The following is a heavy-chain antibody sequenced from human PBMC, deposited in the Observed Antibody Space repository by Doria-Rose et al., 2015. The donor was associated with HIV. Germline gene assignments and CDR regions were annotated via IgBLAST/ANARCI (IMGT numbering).Heavy chain of an antibody. CDR2: ISGYNNNT. CDR3: ARQGEGGRAFDI. J-gene: IGHJ3*02. V-gene: IGHV1-18*03. CDR1: GHTFTSHA. D-gene: IGHD2-15*01. Sequence: QVQLVQSGAEVKKPGASVKVSCKASGHTFTSHAISWVRQAPGQGLEWMGWISGYNNNTKYAQKFQGRVTMTTETSTSTVYMDLRSQTCDDMAVYYCARQGEGGRAFDIWGQGTEVTVSS.